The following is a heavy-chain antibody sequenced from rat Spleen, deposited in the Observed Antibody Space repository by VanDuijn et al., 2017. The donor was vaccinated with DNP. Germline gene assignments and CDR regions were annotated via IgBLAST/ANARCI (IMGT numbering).Heavy chain of an antibody. CDR1: GVTFSDHN. CDR2: ISNDGSST. CDR3: AKGYGYKFDY. D-gene: IGHD1-9*01. Sequence: EVHLVESGGDLVQPGRSLKLSCAVSGVTFSDHNMAWVRQAPKKGLEWVATISNDGSSTYYRDFVKGRFTISRDNAENTVYLQMNSLRSEDTATYYCAKGYGYKFDYWGQGIMVTVSS. V-gene: IGHV5S10*01. J-gene: IGHJ2*01.